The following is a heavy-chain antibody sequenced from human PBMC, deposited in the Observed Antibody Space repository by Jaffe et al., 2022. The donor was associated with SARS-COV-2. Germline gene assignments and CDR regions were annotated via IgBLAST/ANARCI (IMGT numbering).Heavy chain of an antibody. CDR3: ARDGPGSWDLLGY. V-gene: IGHV4-59*01. J-gene: IGHJ4*02. Sequence: QVQLQESGPGLVKPSETLSLTCSVSGSSISNYYWNWIRQPPGKGLEWIGYAYSSGGTTSYNPSLKSRVTISVDTSKNQFSLKVNSVTAADTAVYYCARDGPGSWDLLGYWGQGTLVTVSS. CDR1: GSSISNYY. CDR2: AYSSGGTT. D-gene: IGHD6-13*01.